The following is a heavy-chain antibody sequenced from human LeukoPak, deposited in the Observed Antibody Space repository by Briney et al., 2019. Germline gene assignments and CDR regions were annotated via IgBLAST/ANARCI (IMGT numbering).Heavy chain of an antibody. CDR1: GGSISSGDYY. Sequence: SETLSLTCTVSGGSISSGDYYWSWIRQPPGKGLEWIGYIYYSGSTYYNPSLKSRVTISVDTSKNQFSLKLSPVTAADTAVYYCARDIDSGSSEFDYWGQGTLVTVSS. CDR3: ARDIDSGSSEFDY. D-gene: IGHD1-26*01. V-gene: IGHV4-30-4*01. J-gene: IGHJ4*02. CDR2: IYYSGST.